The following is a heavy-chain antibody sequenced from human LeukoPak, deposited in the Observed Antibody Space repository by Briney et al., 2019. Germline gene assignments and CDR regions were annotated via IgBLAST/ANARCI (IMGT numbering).Heavy chain of an antibody. V-gene: IGHV3-23*01. Sequence: PGGSLRLSYAAYGFTYSSYAMSWVRQAPGKGLEWVSAISGSGGSKYYADSVKGRFTISRDNSKNTLYLQMNSLRAEDTAVYYCAKDPLIDIVATPDYWGQGTLVTVSS. CDR3: AKDPLIDIVATPDY. D-gene: IGHD5-12*01. CDR1: GFTYSSYA. J-gene: IGHJ4*02. CDR2: ISGSGGSK.